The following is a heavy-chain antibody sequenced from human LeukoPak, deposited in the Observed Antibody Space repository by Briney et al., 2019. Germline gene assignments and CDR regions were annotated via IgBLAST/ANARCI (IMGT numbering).Heavy chain of an antibody. J-gene: IGHJ4*02. CDR2: ISYDGIYK. CDR1: GFTFSSYG. V-gene: IGHV3-30*03. CDR3: ARGAHKRDDYGGFFDY. Sequence: GGSLRLSCAASGFTFSSYGMSWVRQAPGKGLEWVAVISYDGIYKDYGDSVKGRFTISRDNSKNTLYLQMNSLRAEDTAVYYCARGAHKRDDYGGFFDYWGQKTLATVSS. D-gene: IGHD4-23*01.